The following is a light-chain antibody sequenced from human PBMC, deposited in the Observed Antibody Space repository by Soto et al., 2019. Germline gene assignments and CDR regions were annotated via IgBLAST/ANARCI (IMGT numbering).Light chain of an antibody. CDR3: QQYGTSRPWT. Sequence: EIVLTQSPGTLSLSPGERATLSCRASPSISRYYLAWYQQKPGQAPRLLIHGASNRATGIPDRFSGSGSGTDFTLTISRLEPEDFAVYYCQQYGTSRPWTFGQGTKVEIK. CDR2: GAS. CDR1: PSISRYY. V-gene: IGKV3-20*01. J-gene: IGKJ1*01.